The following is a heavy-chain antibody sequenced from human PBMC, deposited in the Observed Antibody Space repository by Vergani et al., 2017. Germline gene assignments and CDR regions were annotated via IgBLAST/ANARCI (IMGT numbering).Heavy chain of an antibody. V-gene: IGHV3-72*01. CDR3: AALPLQTQQQEKS. D-gene: IGHD6-13*01. CDR2: SRNKARSDNT. J-gene: IGHJ5*02. CDR1: GFTFSDHV. Sequence: EVQLVESGGGVVQPGGSLRLSCAASGFTFSDHVMDWVRQGPGKGLEWVGRSRNKARSDNTEYSASVKGRFTIARDDSRNSLYLQMNSLKTEDTAVYYCAALPLQTQQQEKSWGQGTLVTVSS.